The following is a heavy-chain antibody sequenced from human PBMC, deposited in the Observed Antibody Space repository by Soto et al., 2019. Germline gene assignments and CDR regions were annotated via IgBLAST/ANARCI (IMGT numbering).Heavy chain of an antibody. CDR3: AKALWFGESYGMDV. Sequence: PGGSLRLSCAASGFSFSTYAMNWVRQAPGKGLEWVSAISGSGGSTYYADSVKGRFTISRDNSKNTLYLQMNSLRAEDTAVYYWAKALWFGESYGMDVWGQGTTVTVSS. CDR2: ISGSGGST. D-gene: IGHD3-10*01. J-gene: IGHJ6*02. V-gene: IGHV3-23*01. CDR1: GFSFSTYA.